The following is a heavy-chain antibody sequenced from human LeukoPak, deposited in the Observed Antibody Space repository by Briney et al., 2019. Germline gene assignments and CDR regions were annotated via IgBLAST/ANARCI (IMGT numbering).Heavy chain of an antibody. J-gene: IGHJ6*02. V-gene: IGHV3-9*01. CDR1: GFTFDDYA. CDR3: AKAKGYYYGMDV. CDR2: ISWNSGSI. Sequence: GGSLRLSCAASGFTFDDYAMHWVRHAPGKGLEWVSGISWNSGSIGYADSVKGRFTISRDNAKNSLYLQMNSLRAEDTALYYCAKAKGYYYGMDVWGQGTTVTVSS.